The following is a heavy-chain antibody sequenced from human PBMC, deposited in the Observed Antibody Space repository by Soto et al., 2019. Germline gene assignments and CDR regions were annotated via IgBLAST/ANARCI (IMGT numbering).Heavy chain of an antibody. D-gene: IGHD2-15*01. Sequence: QVQLVQFGAEVKKPGASVKVSCKASGYTFTSYGISWVRQAPGQGLEWMGWISAYNGNTNYAQKLQGRVTMTTDTSTSTAYMELRSLRSDDTAVYYCPRGLGYCSGGSCYSQRFDYWGQGTLVTVSS. CDR3: PRGLGYCSGGSCYSQRFDY. CDR2: ISAYNGNT. V-gene: IGHV1-18*01. J-gene: IGHJ4*02. CDR1: GYTFTSYG.